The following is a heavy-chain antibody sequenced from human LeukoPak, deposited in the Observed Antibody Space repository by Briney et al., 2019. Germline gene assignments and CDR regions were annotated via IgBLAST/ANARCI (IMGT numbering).Heavy chain of an antibody. D-gene: IGHD2-21*02. Sequence: GGSLRLSCTASGFTFSSYGMHWVRQAPGKGLEWVAFIRYDESNKYYADSVKGRITISRDNSKNTLYLQMNSLRTEDTAVYYCARDQVVVTATNFDYWGQGTLVTVSS. CDR3: ARDQVVVTATNFDY. J-gene: IGHJ4*02. CDR1: GFTFSSYG. CDR2: IRYDESNK. V-gene: IGHV3-30*02.